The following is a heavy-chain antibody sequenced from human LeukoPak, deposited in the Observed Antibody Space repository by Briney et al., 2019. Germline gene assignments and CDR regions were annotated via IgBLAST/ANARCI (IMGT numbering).Heavy chain of an antibody. J-gene: IGHJ4*02. CDR1: GGSISSYY. CDR3: AREGIAAAGGLDY. V-gene: IGHV4-59*01. CDR2: IYYSGST. D-gene: IGHD6-13*01. Sequence: PSETLSLTCTVSGGSISSYYWSWIRQPPAKGLEWVGYIYYSGSTNYNPSLKSRVTISVDTSKNQFSLKLSSVTAADTAVYYCAREGIAAAGGLDYWGQGTLVTVSS.